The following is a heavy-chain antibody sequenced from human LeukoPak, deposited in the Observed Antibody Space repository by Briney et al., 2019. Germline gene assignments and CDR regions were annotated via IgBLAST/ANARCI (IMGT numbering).Heavy chain of an antibody. CDR3: ARAYGSGSYYKA. V-gene: IGHV4-34*01. CDR1: GGSFSGYY. D-gene: IGHD3-10*01. J-gene: IGHJ5*02. CDR2: INHSGST. Sequence: SETLSLTCAVYGGSFSGYYWSWIRQPPGKGLEWIGEINHSGSTNYNPSLKSRVTISVDTSKNQFSLKLSSVTAADTAVYYCARAYGSGSYYKAWGQGTLVTVSS.